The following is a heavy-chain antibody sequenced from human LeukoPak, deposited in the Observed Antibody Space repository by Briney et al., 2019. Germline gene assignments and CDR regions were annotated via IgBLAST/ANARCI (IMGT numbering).Heavy chain of an antibody. Sequence: GGSLRLSCAASGFTFSSYEMNWVRQAPGKGLEWVSYISSSGSTIYYADSVKGRFTIYRDNAKNSLYLQMNSLRAEDTAVYYCASMWIPYYFDYWGQGTLVTVSS. V-gene: IGHV3-48*03. CDR3: ASMWIPYYFDY. CDR2: ISSSGSTI. J-gene: IGHJ4*02. D-gene: IGHD5-18*01. CDR1: GFTFSSYE.